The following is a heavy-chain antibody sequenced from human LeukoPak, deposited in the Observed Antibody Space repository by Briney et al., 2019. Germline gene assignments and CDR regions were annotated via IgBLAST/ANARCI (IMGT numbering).Heavy chain of an antibody. CDR1: GGSFSGYY. J-gene: IGHJ4*02. CDR2: INHSGST. CDR3: ARGRDGYNPGD. Sequence: SETLSLTCAVYGGSFSGYYWSWIRQPPGKGLEWIGEINHSGSTNYNPSLKSRVTISVDTSKNQFSLKLSSVTAADAAVYYCARGRDGYNPGDWGQGTLVTVSS. D-gene: IGHD5-24*01. V-gene: IGHV4-34*01.